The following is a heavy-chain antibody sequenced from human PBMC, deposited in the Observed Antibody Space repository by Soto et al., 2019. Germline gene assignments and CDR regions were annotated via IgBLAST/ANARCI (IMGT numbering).Heavy chain of an antibody. CDR3: AREGDSYGFYYFDY. V-gene: IGHV1-69*06. J-gene: IGHJ4*02. Sequence: SVKVSCKASGGTFSSYAISWVRQAPGQGLEWMGGIIPIFGTANYAQKFQGRVTITADKSTSTAYMELSSLRSEDTAVYYCAREGDSYGFYYFDYWGQGTLGTVSS. CDR1: GGTFSSYA. CDR2: IIPIFGTA. D-gene: IGHD5-18*01.